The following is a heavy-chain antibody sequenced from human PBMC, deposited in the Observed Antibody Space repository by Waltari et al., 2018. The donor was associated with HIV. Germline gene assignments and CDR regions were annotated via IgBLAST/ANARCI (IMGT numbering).Heavy chain of an antibody. Sequence: EVQLLESGGGLVQPGGCLRLSCAASGFTFSSYAMSWVRQAPGKGVWWVAAIGSSGGNTDYADSVKGRFTSSRHKSKNTLYLQMSSLTAGDTALYYWANIPPYSSGRGWFDPWGQGTLVTVSS. J-gene: IGHJ5*02. D-gene: IGHD6-19*01. V-gene: IGHV3-23*01. CDR3: ANIPPYSSGRGWFDP. CDR1: GFTFSSYA. CDR2: IGSSGGNT.